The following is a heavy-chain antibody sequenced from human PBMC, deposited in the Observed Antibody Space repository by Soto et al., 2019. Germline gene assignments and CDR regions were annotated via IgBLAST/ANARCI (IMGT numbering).Heavy chain of an antibody. Sequence: QVQLVQAGAEVKKPGASVKVSCKASGYIFTNYYIHWARQAPRQGLEWMAIINPLPTSGSTNYAQKFQGRVTVARDTSTSTVYMELSSLRSEGTAIYYCARDLAAAAYWGQGTLVTVSS. CDR2: INPLPTSGST. CDR3: ARDLAAAAY. J-gene: IGHJ4*02. D-gene: IGHD6-13*01. CDR1: GYIFTNYY. V-gene: IGHV1-46*01.